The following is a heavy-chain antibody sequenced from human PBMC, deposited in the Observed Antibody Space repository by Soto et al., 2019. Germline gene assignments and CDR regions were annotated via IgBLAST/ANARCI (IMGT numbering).Heavy chain of an antibody. CDR2: IYYSGGT. CDR3: ARRPIQLWLDLGAFDI. Sequence: ETLSLTCTVSGGSISSSSYYWGWIRQPPGKGLEWIGSIYYSGGTYYNPSLKSRVTISVDTSKNQFSLKLSSVTAADTAVYYCARRPIQLWLDLGAFDIWGQGTMVTVSS. V-gene: IGHV4-39*01. J-gene: IGHJ3*02. CDR1: GGSISSSSYY. D-gene: IGHD5-18*01.